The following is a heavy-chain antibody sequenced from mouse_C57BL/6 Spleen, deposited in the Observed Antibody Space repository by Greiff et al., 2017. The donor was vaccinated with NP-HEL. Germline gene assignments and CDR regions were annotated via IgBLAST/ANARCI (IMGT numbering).Heavy chain of an antibody. CDR3: ARHDDGYYPFAY. Sequence: EVKLVESGGGLVQPGGSLKLSCAASGFTFSDYGMAWVRQAPRKGPEWVAFISNLAYSIYYADTVTGRFTISRENAKNTLYLEMSSLRSEDTAMYYCARHDDGYYPFAYWGQGTLVTVSA. CDR2: ISNLAYSI. D-gene: IGHD2-3*01. J-gene: IGHJ3*01. CDR1: GFTFSDYG. V-gene: IGHV5-15*04.